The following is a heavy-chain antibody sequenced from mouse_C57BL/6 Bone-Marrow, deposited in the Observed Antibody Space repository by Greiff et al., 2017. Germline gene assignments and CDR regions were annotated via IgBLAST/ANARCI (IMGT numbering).Heavy chain of an antibody. J-gene: IGHJ4*01. D-gene: IGHD1-1*01. Sequence: EVKLMESGAELVKPGASVKLSCTASGFNIKDYYMHWVKQRTEQGLEWIGRIDPEDGETKYAPKFQGKATITADTSSNTAYLQLSSLTSEDTAVYYCARITTVVATGDAMDYWGQGTSVTVSS. CDR1: GFNIKDYY. CDR2: IDPEDGET. CDR3: ARITTVVATGDAMDY. V-gene: IGHV14-2*01.